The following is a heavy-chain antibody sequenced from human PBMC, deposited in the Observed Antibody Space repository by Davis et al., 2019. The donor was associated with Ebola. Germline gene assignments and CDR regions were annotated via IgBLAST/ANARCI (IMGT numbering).Heavy chain of an antibody. CDR2: INYSGRT. CDR3: ARHPGMDV. V-gene: IGHV4-39*01. Sequence: SETLSLTCSVSGGSISTSGDYWGWIRQRAGKGLEWIGSINYSGRTYQNPSLRSRVTISVDTSKNQFSLKLSSVTAADTAVFYCARHPGMDVWGKGTTVTVSS. CDR1: GGSISTSGDY. J-gene: IGHJ6*04.